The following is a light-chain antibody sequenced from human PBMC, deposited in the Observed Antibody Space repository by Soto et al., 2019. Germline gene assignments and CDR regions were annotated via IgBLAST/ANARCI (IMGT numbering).Light chain of an antibody. V-gene: IGLV2-11*01. Sequence: QSALTQPRSVSGSPGQSVTISCTGTSSDVGGYNYVSWYQHHPGKAPKLMIYDVSKRPSGVPDRFSGSKSGNTASLTISGLQAEDEADYYCGSWDSSLSAYVFGTGTKLTVL. CDR2: DVS. CDR3: GSWDSSLSAYV. J-gene: IGLJ1*01. CDR1: SSDVGGYNY.